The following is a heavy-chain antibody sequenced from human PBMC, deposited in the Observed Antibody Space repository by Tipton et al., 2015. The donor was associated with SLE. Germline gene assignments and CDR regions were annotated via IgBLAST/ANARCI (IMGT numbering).Heavy chain of an antibody. CDR1: GGSFSGYY. Sequence: LRLSCAVYGGSFSGYYWSWIRQPPGKGLEWIGEINHSGSTNYNPSLKSRVTISVDTSKNQFSLKLSSVTAADTAVYYCARQGSSSSGGMDVWGQGTTVTVSS. CDR2: INHSGST. CDR3: ARQGSSSSGGMDV. J-gene: IGHJ6*02. D-gene: IGHD6-6*01. V-gene: IGHV4-34*01.